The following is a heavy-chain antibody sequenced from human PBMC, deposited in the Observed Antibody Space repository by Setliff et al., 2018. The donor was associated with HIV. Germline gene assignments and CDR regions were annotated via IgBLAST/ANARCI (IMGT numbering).Heavy chain of an antibody. J-gene: IGHJ4*02. Sequence: ASVKVSCKASGYTFTGYYMHWVRQAPGQVLEWMGWINPNSGGTNYAQKFQGWVTMTRDTSISTTYMEVSRLTSDDTAVYYCARGGDTDIVVVVAAFHLDYWGQGTLGTV. V-gene: IGHV1-2*04. D-gene: IGHD2-15*01. CDR2: INPNSGGT. CDR1: GYTFTGYY. CDR3: ARGGDTDIVVVVAAFHLDY.